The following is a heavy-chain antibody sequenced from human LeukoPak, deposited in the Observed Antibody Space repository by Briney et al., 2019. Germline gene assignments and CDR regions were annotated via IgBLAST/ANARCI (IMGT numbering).Heavy chain of an antibody. D-gene: IGHD3-22*01. CDR3: ARNYDSSGYYPTYFDY. J-gene: IGHJ4*02. CDR1: GGSISSYY. CDR2: IYYSGST. V-gene: IGHV4-59*08. Sequence: SQTLSLTCTVSGGSISSYYWSWIRQPPGKGLEWIGYIYYSGSTNYNPSLKSRVTISVDTSKNQFSLKLSSVTAADTAVYYCARNYDSSGYYPTYFDYWGQGTLVTVSS.